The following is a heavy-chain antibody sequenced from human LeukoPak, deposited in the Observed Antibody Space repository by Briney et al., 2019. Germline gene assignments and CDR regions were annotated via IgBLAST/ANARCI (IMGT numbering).Heavy chain of an antibody. CDR1: GFTFSNTW. D-gene: IGHD3-9*01. J-gene: IGHJ5*02. V-gene: IGHV3-48*04. Sequence: PGGSLRLSCAASGFTFSNTWMNWVRQAPGKGLEWVSYISSSGSTIYYADSVKGRFTISRDNAKNSLYLQMNSLRAEDTAVYYCVGEHYDILTGYYKPDWFDPWGQGTLVTVSS. CDR2: ISSSGSTI. CDR3: VGEHYDILTGYYKPDWFDP.